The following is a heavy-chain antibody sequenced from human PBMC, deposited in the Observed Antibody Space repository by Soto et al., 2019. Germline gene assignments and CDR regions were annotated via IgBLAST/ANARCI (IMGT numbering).Heavy chain of an antibody. CDR1: GGSVSSGSYY. Sequence: SETLSLTCTVSGGSVSSGSYYWSWIRQPPGKGLEWIGYIYRSGTTNYNHSLKSRVTISVDTSKSQFSLQLTSVTAADTAVYYSATGEILYDGSGYQPIYFDYCGQRTLVTVSS. CDR2: IYRSGTT. CDR3: ATGEILYDGSGYQPIYFDY. J-gene: IGHJ4*02. V-gene: IGHV4-61*01. D-gene: IGHD3-22*01.